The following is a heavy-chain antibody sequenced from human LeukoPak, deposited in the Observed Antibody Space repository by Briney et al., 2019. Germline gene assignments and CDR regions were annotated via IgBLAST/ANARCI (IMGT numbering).Heavy chain of an antibody. J-gene: IGHJ4*02. Sequence: ASVKVSCEASGYIFTSYYMHWMRQAPGQGLEWMGIINPSGGSTSYAQKFQGRVTMTRDTSTSTVYMELSSLRSEDTAVYYCARDWSSPTSFPTDRDFDYWGQGTLVTVSS. CDR1: GYIFTSYY. V-gene: IGHV1-46*01. CDR2: INPSGGST. D-gene: IGHD1-1*01. CDR3: ARDWSSPTSFPTDRDFDY.